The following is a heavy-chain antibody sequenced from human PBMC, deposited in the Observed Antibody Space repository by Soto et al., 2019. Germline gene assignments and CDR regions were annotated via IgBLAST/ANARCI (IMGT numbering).Heavy chain of an antibody. Sequence: QVQLVESGGGVVQPGRSLRLSCAASGFTFSSYGMHWVRQAPGKGLEWVAVISYDGSNKYYAESVKGRFTISRDNSKNTLYLQMNSLRAEDTAVYCCAKDVGLDWSGYYDYYYGMDVWGQGTTVTVSS. D-gene: IGHD3-3*01. CDR3: AKDVGLDWSGYYDYYYGMDV. CDR1: GFTFSSYG. CDR2: ISYDGSNK. V-gene: IGHV3-30*18. J-gene: IGHJ6*02.